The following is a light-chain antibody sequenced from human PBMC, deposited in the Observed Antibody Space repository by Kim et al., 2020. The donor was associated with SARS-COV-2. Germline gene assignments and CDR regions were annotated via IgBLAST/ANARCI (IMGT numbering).Light chain of an antibody. Sequence: PGERAPPPCRASQSISSNLAWYQQRPGQAPRLLIYGASTRATGIPARFSGSGSGTEFTLTISSLQSEDFAVYYCQQYNNWPPGRTFGQGTKVDIK. CDR1: QSISSN. V-gene: IGKV3-15*01. CDR3: QQYNNWPPGRT. CDR2: GAS. J-gene: IGKJ1*01.